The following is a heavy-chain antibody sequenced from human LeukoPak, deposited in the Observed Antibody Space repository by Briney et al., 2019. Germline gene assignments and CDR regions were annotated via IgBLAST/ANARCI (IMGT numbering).Heavy chain of an antibody. Sequence: GGSLRLSCAASGFTFSSYEMNWVRQAPGKGLEWVSYISSSGSTIYYADSVKGRFTISRDNAKNSLYLQMDSLRAEDTAVYYCARDLNSGYSGSDYWGQGTLVTVSS. J-gene: IGHJ4*02. CDR3: ARDLNSGYSGSDY. CDR2: ISSSGSTI. CDR1: GFTFSSYE. V-gene: IGHV3-48*03. D-gene: IGHD5-12*01.